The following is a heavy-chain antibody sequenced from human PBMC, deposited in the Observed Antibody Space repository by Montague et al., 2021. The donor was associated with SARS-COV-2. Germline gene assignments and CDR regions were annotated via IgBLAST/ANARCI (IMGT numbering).Heavy chain of an antibody. J-gene: IGHJ2*01. Sequence: SETLSLTCTVSGGSINDHYRSWIRQSPGKGLEWIGYISSNGKTNXNPSLKSRVTLSADASRSEFSLKLDSVTAADTAVYFCARRGYYDSAGYHWHLDLWGRGMLVPVSS. CDR1: GGSINDHY. V-gene: IGHV4-4*09. D-gene: IGHD3-16*01. CDR3: ARRGYYDSAGYHWHLDL. CDR2: ISSNGKT.